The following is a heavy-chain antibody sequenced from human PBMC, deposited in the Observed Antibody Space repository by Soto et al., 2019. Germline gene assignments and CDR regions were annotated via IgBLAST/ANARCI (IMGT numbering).Heavy chain of an antibody. J-gene: IGHJ4*02. Sequence: QVQLVQSGAEVKKPGASVKVSCKASGYTFTSYGISWVRQAPGQGLEWMGWISAYSGSTNYAQKLQGRVTMTTDTTTSTAYLELRSLGSDDTAVYYCARSIAAAVDLDYWGQGTLVTVSS. D-gene: IGHD6-13*01. V-gene: IGHV1-18*01. CDR1: GYTFTSYG. CDR2: ISAYSGST. CDR3: ARSIAAAVDLDY.